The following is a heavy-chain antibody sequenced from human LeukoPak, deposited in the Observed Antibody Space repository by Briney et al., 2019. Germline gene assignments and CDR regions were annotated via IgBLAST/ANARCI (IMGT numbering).Heavy chain of an antibody. V-gene: IGHV3-23*01. D-gene: IGHD2-8*02. CDR2: IHGSGEGT. J-gene: IGHJ4*02. CDR1: GFTFRTYA. Sequence: GGSQTLSCAPSGFTFRTYATSGVRQAPGKGLEWVSTIHGSGEGTYYADSVKGRFAISRDNSKNTLYLQLNSLRAEDTALYYCAKNRGSATHTQYCIDCSGQGALVTVSS. CDR3: AKNRGSATHTQYCIDC.